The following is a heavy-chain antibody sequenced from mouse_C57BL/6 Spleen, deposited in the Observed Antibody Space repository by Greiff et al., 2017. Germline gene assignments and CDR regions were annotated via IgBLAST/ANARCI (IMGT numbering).Heavy chain of an antibody. Sequence: QVQLQQPGAELVKPGASVKLSCKASGYTFTSYWMHWLKQRPGQGLEWIGMIHPNSGSTNYNEKFKSKATLTVDKSSSTAYMQLSSLTSEDSAVYYCARLGGYLYAMDYWGQGTSVTVSS. CDR2: IHPNSGST. CDR1: GYTFTSYW. V-gene: IGHV1-64*01. D-gene: IGHD2-2*01. CDR3: ARLGGYLYAMDY. J-gene: IGHJ4*01.